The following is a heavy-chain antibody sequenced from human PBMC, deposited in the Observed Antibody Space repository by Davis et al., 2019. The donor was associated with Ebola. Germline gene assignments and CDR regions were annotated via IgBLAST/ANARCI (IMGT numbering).Heavy chain of an antibody. V-gene: IGHV3-7*01. CDR2: INQEGSEK. J-gene: IGHJ4*02. CDR3: ARDAFSLSRYDTEDH. D-gene: IGHD3-9*01. Sequence: GESLKISCAASGFTFSDYYMSWIRQAPGKGLEWVANINQEGSEKYYVDSVKGRFTISRDNARDSLYLQMDSLRVEDTAIYYCARDAFSLSRYDTEDHWGQGTLVTVSS. CDR1: GFTFSDYY.